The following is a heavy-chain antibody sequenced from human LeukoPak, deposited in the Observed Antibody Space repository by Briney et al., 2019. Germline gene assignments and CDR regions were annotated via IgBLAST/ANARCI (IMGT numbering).Heavy chain of an antibody. J-gene: IGHJ4*02. CDR1: GYTFTSYG. V-gene: IGHV7-4-1*02. Sequence: ASVKVSCKASGYTFTSYGISWVRQAPGQGLEWMGWISTNTGNPTYAQGFTGRFVFSLDTSVSTAYLQISSLKAEDTAVYYCATDLKKGDSGCFDYWGQGTLVTVSS. D-gene: IGHD6-19*01. CDR2: ISTNTGNP. CDR3: ATDLKKGDSGCFDY.